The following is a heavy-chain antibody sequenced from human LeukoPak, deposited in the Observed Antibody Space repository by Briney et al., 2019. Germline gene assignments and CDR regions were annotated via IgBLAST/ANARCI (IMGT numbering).Heavy chain of an antibody. Sequence: SETLSLTCAVYGGSFSGYYWSWIRQPPGKGLEWIGEINHSGSTNYNPSLKSRVTISVGTSKNQFSLKLSSVTAADTAVYYCARALAARRGGIDYWGQGTLVTVSS. CDR1: GGSFSGYY. CDR3: ARALAARRGGIDY. D-gene: IGHD6-6*01. V-gene: IGHV4-34*01. J-gene: IGHJ4*02. CDR2: INHSGST.